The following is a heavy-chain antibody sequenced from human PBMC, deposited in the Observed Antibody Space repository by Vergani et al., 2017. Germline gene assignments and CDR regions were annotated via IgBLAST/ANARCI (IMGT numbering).Heavy chain of an antibody. CDR3: ASGKYYSXSTSHFRGRFFDV. CDR2: IYNSGNG. V-gene: IGHV4-39*01. CDR1: GDSIISRSYY. Sequence: QMQLQESGPGLVKASETLSLTCTVSGDSIISRSYYWGWIRQPPGKGLEWIGSIYNSGNGDSSSSLKSRVTISADTSKNQFSLRLTSVTAADTAVYYCASGKYYSXSTSHFRGRFFDVWGRGTLLAV. D-gene: IGHD3-16*01. J-gene: IGHJ2*01.